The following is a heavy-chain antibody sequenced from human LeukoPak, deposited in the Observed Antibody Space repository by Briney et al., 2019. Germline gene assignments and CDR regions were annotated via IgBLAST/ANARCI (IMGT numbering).Heavy chain of an antibody. Sequence: ASVNVSCKASGYTFTSYGMHWVRQAPGQRLEWMGWINAGNGNTKYSQKFQGRVTITRDTSASTAYMELSSLTSEDTAVYYCARDWVGATTADYWGQGTLVTVSS. D-gene: IGHD1-26*01. J-gene: IGHJ4*02. CDR3: ARDWVGATTADY. V-gene: IGHV1-3*01. CDR2: INAGNGNT. CDR1: GYTFTSYG.